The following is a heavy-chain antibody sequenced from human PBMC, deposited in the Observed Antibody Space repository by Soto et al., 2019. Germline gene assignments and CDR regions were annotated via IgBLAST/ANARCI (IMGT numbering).Heavy chain of an antibody. J-gene: IGHJ5*02. Sequence: QVQLQQWGAGLLKPSETLSLTCAGDSGAFSTYYCSWTRHPPGKDLEWIGEIHPSGDTDYNPSLSNRVTISLDTSKNQFSLKLTSVTAADTAVYFCSRVSDPHKGGRTWGQGTLFIVSS. D-gene: IGHD3-16*01. CDR3: SRVSDPHKGGRT. V-gene: IGHV4-34*02. CDR2: IHPSGDT. CDR1: SGAFSTYY.